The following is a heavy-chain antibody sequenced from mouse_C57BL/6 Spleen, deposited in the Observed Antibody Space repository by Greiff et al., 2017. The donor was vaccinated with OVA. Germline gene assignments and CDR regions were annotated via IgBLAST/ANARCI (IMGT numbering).Heavy chain of an antibody. CDR2: ISSGGDYI. CDR1: GFTFSSYA. V-gene: IGHV5-9-1*02. CDR3: TRDRNYYGSSWSFDV. D-gene: IGHD1-1*01. Sequence: EVKLVESGEGLVKPGGSLKLSCAASGFTFSSYAMSWVRQTPEKRLEWVAYISSGGDYIYYADTVKGRFTISRDNARNTLYLQMSSLKSEDTAMYYCTRDRNYYGSSWSFDVWGTGTTVTVSS. J-gene: IGHJ1*03.